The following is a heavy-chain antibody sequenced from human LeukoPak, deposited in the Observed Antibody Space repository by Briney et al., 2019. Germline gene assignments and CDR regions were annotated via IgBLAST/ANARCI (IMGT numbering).Heavy chain of an antibody. CDR1: GGTFSSYA. CDR3: ARDSPSRGYSYGYPDY. V-gene: IGHV1-69*04. J-gene: IGHJ4*02. D-gene: IGHD5-18*01. Sequence: SVKVSCKASGGTFSSYAIRWVRQAPGQGLEWMGRIIPILGIANYAQKFQGRVTITADKSTSTAYMELSSLRSEDTAVYYCARDSPSRGYSYGYPDYWGQGTLVTVSS. CDR2: IIPILGIA.